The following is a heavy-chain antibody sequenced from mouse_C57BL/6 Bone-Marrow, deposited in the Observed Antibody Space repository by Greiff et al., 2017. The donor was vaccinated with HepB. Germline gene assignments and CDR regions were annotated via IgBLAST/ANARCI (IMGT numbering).Heavy chain of an antibody. CDR2: IYPRSGNT. CDR1: GYTFTSYG. J-gene: IGHJ2*01. V-gene: IGHV1-81*01. CDR3: ARVYGSSRDY. Sequence: VKLQQSGAELARPGASVKLSCKASGYTFTSYGISWVKQRTGQGLEWIGEIYPRSGNTYYNEKFKGKATLTADKSSSTAYMELRSLTSEDSAVYFCARVYGSSRDYWGQGTTLTVSS. D-gene: IGHD1-1*01.